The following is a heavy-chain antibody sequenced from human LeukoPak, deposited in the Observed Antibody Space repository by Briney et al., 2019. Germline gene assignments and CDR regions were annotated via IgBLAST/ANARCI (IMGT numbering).Heavy chain of an antibody. CDR1: GFTFGDYA. CDR2: ISWNSGSI. Sequence: GGSLRLSCAASGFTFGDYAMHWVRQAPGKGLEWVSGISWNSGSIGYADSVKGRFTISRDNAKNSLYLQMNSLRAEDTAVFYCARTVLDSFDIWGQGTMVTVSS. D-gene: IGHD3-3*02. CDR3: ARTVLDSFDI. J-gene: IGHJ3*02. V-gene: IGHV3-9*01.